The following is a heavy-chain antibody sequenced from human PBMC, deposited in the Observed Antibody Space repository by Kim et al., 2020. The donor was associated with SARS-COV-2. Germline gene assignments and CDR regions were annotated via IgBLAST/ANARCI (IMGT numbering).Heavy chain of an antibody. CDR2: IIPIFGTA. J-gene: IGHJ4*02. D-gene: IGHD3-9*01. Sequence: SVKVSCKASGGTFSSYAISWVRQAPGQGLEWMGGIIPIFGTANYAQKFQGRVTITADKSTSTAYMELSSLRSEDTAVYYCARGIWGDILTGYSPSFDYWGQGTLVTVSS. CDR1: GGTFSSYA. CDR3: ARGIWGDILTGYSPSFDY. V-gene: IGHV1-69*06.